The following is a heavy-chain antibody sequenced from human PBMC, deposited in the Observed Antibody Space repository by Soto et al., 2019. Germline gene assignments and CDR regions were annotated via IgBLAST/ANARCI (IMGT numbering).Heavy chain of an antibody. Sequence: ASVKVSCKASGYTFTGYYMHWVRQAPGQGLEWMGWINPNSGGTNYAQKFQGRVTMTRDTSISTAYMELSRLRSDDTAVYYCARDADSSGYYYEFDYWGQGTLVTVSS. J-gene: IGHJ4*02. CDR3: ARDADSSGYYYEFDY. CDR2: INPNSGGT. CDR1: GYTFTGYY. D-gene: IGHD3-22*01. V-gene: IGHV1-2*02.